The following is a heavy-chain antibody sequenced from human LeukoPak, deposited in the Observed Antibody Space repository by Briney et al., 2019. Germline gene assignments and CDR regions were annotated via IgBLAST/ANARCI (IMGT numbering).Heavy chain of an antibody. D-gene: IGHD3-9*01. V-gene: IGHV3-30*03. CDR1: GFTFSSYG. CDR2: ISYDGTKT. CDR3: ASRLTQGDILTGYLTPGNY. J-gene: IGHJ4*02. Sequence: GGSLRLSCAVSGFTFSSYGMHWVRQTPGKGLEWVAVISYDGTKTYYADSVKGRFTISRDNSNSMLYLQMNSLRAEDTALYYCASRLTQGDILTGYLTPGNYWGQGTLVTVSS.